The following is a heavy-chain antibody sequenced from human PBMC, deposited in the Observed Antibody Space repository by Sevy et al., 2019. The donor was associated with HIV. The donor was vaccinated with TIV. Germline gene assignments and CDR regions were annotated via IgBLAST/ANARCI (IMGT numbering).Heavy chain of an antibody. CDR1: GGSISSYF. J-gene: IGHJ6*02. CDR2: IYYTGST. CDR3: ARDIASMSRLMGV. D-gene: IGHD3-10*02. Sequence: SETLSLTCTVSGGSISSYFWTWIRQPPGRGLEWIGYIYYTGSTSYSPSLKSRVTISLDTSKNHLSLKLTSVTAADTAVYFCARDIASMSRLMGVWGPGTTVTVSS. V-gene: IGHV4-59*01.